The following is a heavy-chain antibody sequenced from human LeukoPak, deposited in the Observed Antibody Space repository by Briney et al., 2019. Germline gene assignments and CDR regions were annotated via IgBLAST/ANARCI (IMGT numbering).Heavy chain of an antibody. CDR3: ARSRGGRYSSNNWFDP. D-gene: IGHD6-19*01. Sequence: SETLSLTCTVSGGSISSGSYSWSWIRQPAGKGLEWIGRIYTSGSTNYNPSLKSRVTISVDTSKNQFSLKLSSVTAADTAVYYCARSRGGRYSSNNWFDPWGQGTLVTVSS. V-gene: IGHV4-61*02. J-gene: IGHJ5*02. CDR2: IYTSGST. CDR1: GGSISSGSYS.